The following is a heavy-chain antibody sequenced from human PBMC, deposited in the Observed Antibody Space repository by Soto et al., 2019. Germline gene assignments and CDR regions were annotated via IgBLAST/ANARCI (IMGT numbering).Heavy chain of an antibody. CDR2: ISTYNGKT. CDR1: RYTFTSHG. Sequence: QVQLVQSGGEVKKPGASVKVSCKTSRYTFTSHGISWVRQAPGQGLEWMGWISTYNGKTDYGQKFQARVTMTADSRPETVYMEVWSLRSDDTAVYYCARLWTEGATYREDAFDIWGQGTEVTVSS. V-gene: IGHV1-18*01. CDR3: ARLWTEGATYREDAFDI. J-gene: IGHJ3*02. D-gene: IGHD1-26*01.